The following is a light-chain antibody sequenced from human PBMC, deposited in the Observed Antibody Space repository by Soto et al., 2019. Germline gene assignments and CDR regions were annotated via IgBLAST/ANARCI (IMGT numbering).Light chain of an antibody. J-gene: IGKJ1*01. V-gene: IGKV1-5*01. CDR3: QHYNSYSEA. CDR1: QSISSW. Sequence: DIQMTQSPSTLSASIGDRVTITCRASQSISSWLAWYQQKPGKAPKLLIYDASSLKSGVPSRFSGSGSGTEFTLTISSLQPEDFATYYCQHYNSYSEAFGQGTKVDIK. CDR2: DAS.